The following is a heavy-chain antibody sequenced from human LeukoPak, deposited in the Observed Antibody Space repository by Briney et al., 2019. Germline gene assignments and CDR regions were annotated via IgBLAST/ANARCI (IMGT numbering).Heavy chain of an antibody. J-gene: IGHJ4*02. V-gene: IGHV4-38-2*02. D-gene: IGHD3-22*01. Sequence: SETLSLTCTVSGYSISSGYYWGWIRQPPGKGLEWIGSIYHSGSTYYNPSLKSRVTISVDTSKNQFSLELSSVTAADTAVYYCARDFVQYYYDSSGYDYFDYWGQGTLVTVSS. CDR3: ARDFVQYYYDSSGYDYFDY. CDR2: IYHSGST. CDR1: GYSISSGYY.